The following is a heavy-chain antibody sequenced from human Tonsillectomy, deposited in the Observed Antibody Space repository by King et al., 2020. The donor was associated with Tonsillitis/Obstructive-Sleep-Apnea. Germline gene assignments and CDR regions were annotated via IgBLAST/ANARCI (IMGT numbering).Heavy chain of an antibody. J-gene: IGHJ4*02. CDR1: GGSFSDYY. V-gene: IGHV4-34*01. Sequence: VQLQQWGAGLLKPSETLSLTCAVYGGSFSDYYWSWIRQPPGKGLEWFGEINPSGRTNYNPSLTSRVTMLVDTSKNQFSLKLNSVTAADTAVYYCARGDILTGYYASTDFDYWGQGTLVTVSS. D-gene: IGHD3-9*01. CDR2: INPSGRT. CDR3: ARGDILTGYYASTDFDY.